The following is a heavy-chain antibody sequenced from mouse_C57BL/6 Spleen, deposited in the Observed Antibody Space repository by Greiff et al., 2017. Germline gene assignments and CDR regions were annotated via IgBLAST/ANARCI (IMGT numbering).Heavy chain of an antibody. J-gene: IGHJ4*01. Sequence: EVKLQQSGPELVKPGASVKISCKASGYTFTDYYMNWVKQSHGKSLEWIGDINPNNGGTSYNQKFKGKATLTVDKSSSTAYMELRSLTSEDSAVYYCARWITTVVAPGAMDYWGQGTSVTVSS. V-gene: IGHV1-26*01. CDR2: INPNNGGT. D-gene: IGHD1-1*01. CDR1: GYTFTDYY. CDR3: ARWITTVVAPGAMDY.